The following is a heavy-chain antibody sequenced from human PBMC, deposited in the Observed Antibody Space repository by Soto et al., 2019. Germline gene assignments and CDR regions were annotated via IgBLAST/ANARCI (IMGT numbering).Heavy chain of an antibody. CDR3: ARDHGYSYGLMDWYFDL. D-gene: IGHD5-18*01. J-gene: IGHJ2*01. V-gene: IGHV1-69*08. CDR1: GGTFSSYT. CDR2: IIPILGIA. Sequence: QVQLVQSGAEVKKPGSSVKVSCKASGGTFSSYTISWVRQAPGQGLEWMGRIIPILGIANYAQKFQGRVTITADKPTSTAYMELSSLRSEDTAVYYCARDHGYSYGLMDWYFDLWGRGTLVTVSS.